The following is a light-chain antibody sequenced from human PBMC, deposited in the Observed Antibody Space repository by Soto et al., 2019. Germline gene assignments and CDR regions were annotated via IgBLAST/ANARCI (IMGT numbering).Light chain of an antibody. CDR3: LHTYSFPRT. V-gene: IGKV1-12*01. J-gene: IGKJ1*01. CDR2: DAS. Sequence: DIRMDRSLSAVYAFVEGRVTNTCRASHNINRWLAWYQQKPGKAPKLLIYDASRLESGVPSRFGGSGSGTEFTLSISSLQPDDFATYYCLHTYSFPRTFGQGTKVDIK. CDR1: HNINRW.